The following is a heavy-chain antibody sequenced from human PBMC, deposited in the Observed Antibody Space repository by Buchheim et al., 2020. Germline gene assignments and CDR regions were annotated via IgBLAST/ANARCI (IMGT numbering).Heavy chain of an antibody. Sequence: QVQLVESGGGVVQPGRSLRLSCAASGFTFSSYAMHWVRQAPGKGLEWLGVISNDGDREYYPGSLRGRFTVSRDNSKNTLYLEMNSLRPEDTAVYYCARDGGWGSATRLDYWGQGTL. V-gene: IGHV3-30-3*01. CDR1: GFTFSSYA. J-gene: IGHJ4*02. D-gene: IGHD3-10*01. CDR3: ARDGGWGSATRLDY. CDR2: ISNDGDRE.